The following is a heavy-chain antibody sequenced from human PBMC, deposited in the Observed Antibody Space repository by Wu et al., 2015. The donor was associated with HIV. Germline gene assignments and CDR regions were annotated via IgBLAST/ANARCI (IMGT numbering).Heavy chain of an antibody. V-gene: IGHV1-2*02. CDR1: GYTFTGYY. Sequence: QVQLVQSGAEVKKPGASVKVSCKASGYTFTGYYMHWVRQAPGQGLEWMGWINPNSGGTNYAQKFQGRVTMTRDTSISTAYMELSRLRSDDTAVYYCARKVVPAAIPGVDAFDIWGQGTMVTVSS. CDR3: ARKVVPAAIPGVDAFDI. D-gene: IGHD2-2*02. J-gene: IGHJ3*02. CDR2: INPNSGGT.